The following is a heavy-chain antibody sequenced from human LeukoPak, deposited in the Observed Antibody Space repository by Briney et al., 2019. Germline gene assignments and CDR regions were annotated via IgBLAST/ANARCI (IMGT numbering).Heavy chain of an antibody. CDR3: ARTTYYYDSSGYIPINYFDY. Sequence: PSETLSLTCTVSGGSISSYYWSWIRQPPGKGLEWIGYIYYSGSTNYNPSLKSRVTISVDTSKNQFSLKLSSVTAADTAVYYCARTTYYYDSSGYIPINYFDYWGQGTQVTVSS. D-gene: IGHD3-22*01. J-gene: IGHJ4*02. CDR2: IYYSGST. V-gene: IGHV4-59*01. CDR1: GGSISSYY.